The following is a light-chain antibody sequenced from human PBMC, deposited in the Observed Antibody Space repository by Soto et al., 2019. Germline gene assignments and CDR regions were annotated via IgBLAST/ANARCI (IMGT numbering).Light chain of an antibody. Sequence: QSALTQPASVSGSSGQSIAISCTGTSSDVGSDYNYVSWYQQHPGKAPKLMVYDVNTRPSGVSNRFSGSKSGTTASLTISGLQAEDEADYYCCSYTTSSTYVFGTGTKVTVL. CDR3: CSYTTSSTYV. CDR2: DVN. CDR1: SSDVGSDYNY. V-gene: IGLV2-14*03. J-gene: IGLJ1*01.